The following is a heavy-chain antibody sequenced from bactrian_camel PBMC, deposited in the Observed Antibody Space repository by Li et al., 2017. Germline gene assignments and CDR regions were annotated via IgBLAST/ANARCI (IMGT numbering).Heavy chain of an antibody. CDR2: FTTRARST. CDR1: ASTYYSNC. J-gene: IGHJ4*01. D-gene: IGHD3*01. Sequence: HVQLVESGGGSVQPGGSLRLSCVTSASTYYSNCMAWFRQAPGKEREGVAAFTTRARSTEYTDSVKGRFTISQDNAKNSVYLQMTSLKPEDTAMYYCAADRDCYLGSSYVPTYKHWGQGTQVTVS. V-gene: IGHV3S53*01. CDR3: AADRDCYLGSSYVPTYKH.